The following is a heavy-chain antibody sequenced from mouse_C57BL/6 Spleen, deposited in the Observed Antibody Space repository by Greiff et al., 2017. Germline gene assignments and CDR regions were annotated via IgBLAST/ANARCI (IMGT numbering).Heavy chain of an antibody. J-gene: IGHJ1*03. V-gene: IGHV5-9-1*02. CDR1: GFTFSSYA. Sequence: DVKLVESGEGLVKPGGSLKLSCAASGFTFSSYAMSWVRQTPEKRLEWVAYISSGGDYIYYADTVQGRFTISRDNARNTLYLQMSSLKSEDTAKYYCTRFYVEYDYLWYFDFWGTGTTVTVSS. CDR2: ISSGGDYI. CDR3: TRFYVEYDYLWYFDF. D-gene: IGHD2-4*01.